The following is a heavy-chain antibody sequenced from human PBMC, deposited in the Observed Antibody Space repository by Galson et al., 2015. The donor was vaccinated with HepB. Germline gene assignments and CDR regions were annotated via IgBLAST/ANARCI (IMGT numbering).Heavy chain of an antibody. V-gene: IGHV5-51*03. CDR3: ARSTGYSSGWYGAYYFDY. CDR1: GYSFTSYW. J-gene: IGHJ4*02. D-gene: IGHD6-19*01. Sequence: QSGAEVKKPGESLKISCKGSGYSFTSYWTGWVRQMPGKGLEWMGIIYPGDSDTRYSPSFQGQVTISADKSISTAYLQWSSLKASDTAMYYCARSTGYSSGWYGAYYFDYWGQGTLVTVSS. CDR2: IYPGDSDT.